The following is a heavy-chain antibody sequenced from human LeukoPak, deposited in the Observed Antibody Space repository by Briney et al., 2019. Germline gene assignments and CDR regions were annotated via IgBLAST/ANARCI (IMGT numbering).Heavy chain of an antibody. D-gene: IGHD3-3*01. CDR1: GYTFTGYY. CDR3: ARGQAPHYDFWSGRHFDY. V-gene: IGHV1-2*02. J-gene: IGHJ4*02. CDR2: INPNSGGT. Sequence: ASVKVSCKASGYTFTGYYMHWVRQAPGQGLEWMGWINPNSGGTNYAQKFQGRVTMTRDTSISTAYMELSRLRSDDTAVYYCARGQAPHYDFWSGRHFDYWGQGTLVTVSS.